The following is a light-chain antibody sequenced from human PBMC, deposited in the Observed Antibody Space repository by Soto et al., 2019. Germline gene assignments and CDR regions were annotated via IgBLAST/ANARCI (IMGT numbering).Light chain of an antibody. V-gene: IGLV2-14*01. Sequence: QSALTQSASVSGSPGQSITISCTGTSSDVGGYNYVSWYQQHPGKAPKLIIYDVSNRPSGVSTRFSGSKSGNTASLTISGLQAEDEADYSCSSYTSTNSWVFGGGIKLTVL. CDR1: SSDVGGYNY. J-gene: IGLJ3*02. CDR2: DVS. CDR3: SSYTSTNSWV.